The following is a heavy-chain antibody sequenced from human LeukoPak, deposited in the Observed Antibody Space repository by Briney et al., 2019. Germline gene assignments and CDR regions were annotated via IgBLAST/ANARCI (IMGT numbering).Heavy chain of an antibody. D-gene: IGHD6-19*01. Sequence: AGGSLRLSCAASGFTVSSCYMSWVRQAPGKGLEWVSVLYSDGSTFYADSVKGRFTISRDNSKNTLYLQMNSLRAEDTAVYYCAKAYSGYSSGWYGVDAFDIWGQGTMVTVSS. CDR3: AKAYSGYSSGWYGVDAFDI. V-gene: IGHV3-53*01. CDR1: GFTVSSCY. J-gene: IGHJ3*02. CDR2: LYSDGST.